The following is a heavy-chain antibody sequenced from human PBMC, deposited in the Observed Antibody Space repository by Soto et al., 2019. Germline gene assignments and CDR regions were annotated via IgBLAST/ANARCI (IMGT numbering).Heavy chain of an antibody. Sequence: GGSLRLSCAASGFTFSSYAMSWVRQAPGKGLEWVSAISGSGGSTYYADSVKGRFTISRDNSKTTLYLQMNSLRAEDTAVYYCAKGLDGSGSYDYWGQGTLVTVSS. D-gene: IGHD3-10*01. J-gene: IGHJ4*02. CDR3: AKGLDGSGSYDY. V-gene: IGHV3-23*01. CDR1: GFTFSSYA. CDR2: ISGSGGST.